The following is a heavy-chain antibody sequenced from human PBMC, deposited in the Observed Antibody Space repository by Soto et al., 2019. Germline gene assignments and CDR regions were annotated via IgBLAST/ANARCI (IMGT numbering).Heavy chain of an antibody. D-gene: IGHD3-10*01. CDR2: IYYSGST. CDR3: ARPGYGSGSYYY. CDR1: GGSINITSYY. V-gene: IGHV4-39*01. J-gene: IGHJ4*02. Sequence: QLQLQESGPGLAKPSETLSLTCTVSGGSINITSYYWGWIRQSPGKGLEWIGSIYYSGSTYYNPSLMSRTTMSVDTSKDQFSLKLRSVAAADTAVYYCARPGYGSGSYYYWGQGTLVTVSS.